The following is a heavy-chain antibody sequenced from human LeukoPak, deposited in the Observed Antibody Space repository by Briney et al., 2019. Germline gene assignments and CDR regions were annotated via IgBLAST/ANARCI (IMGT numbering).Heavy chain of an antibody. J-gene: IGHJ4*02. Sequence: GGSLRLSCAASGFTFSSYAMSWVRQAPGKGLEWASAISGSGGSTYYADSVKGRFTISRDNSKNMLYLRMNSLRAEDTAVYYCAKAYSSSWYDGYWGQGTLVTVSS. V-gene: IGHV3-23*01. D-gene: IGHD6-13*01. CDR3: AKAYSSSWYDGY. CDR2: ISGSGGST. CDR1: GFTFSSYA.